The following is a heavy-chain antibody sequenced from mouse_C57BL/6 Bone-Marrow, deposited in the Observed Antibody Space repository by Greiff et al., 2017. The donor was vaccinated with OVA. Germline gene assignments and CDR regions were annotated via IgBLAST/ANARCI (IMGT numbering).Heavy chain of an antibody. CDR3: TTYDNPFAY. V-gene: IGHV1-5*01. D-gene: IGHD2-1*01. CDR1: GFTFTSYW. Sequence: EVKLQQSGTVLVRPGASVKMSCKTSGFTFTSYWMHWVKQRPGQGLEWIGAIYPGNSDTSYNQKFKGKAKLTAVTSASNAYMELSSRTNEDSAVYYCTTYDNPFAYWGQGTLVTVSA. CDR2: IYPGNSDT. J-gene: IGHJ3*01.